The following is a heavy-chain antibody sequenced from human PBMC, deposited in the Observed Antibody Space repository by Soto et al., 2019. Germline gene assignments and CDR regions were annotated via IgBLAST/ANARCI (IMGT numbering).Heavy chain of an antibody. CDR2: INHSGST. D-gene: IGHD3-10*01. CDR1: GGSCSGYY. CDR3: AKLRRDYYGSGSYYNPYYYYYGMDV. V-gene: IGHV4-34*01. J-gene: IGHJ6*02. Sequence: PSETLSLTCAVYGGSCSGYYWSWIRQPPGKGLEWIGEINHSGSTNYNPSLKSRVTISVDTSKNQFSLKLSSVTAADTAVYYCAKLRRDYYGSGSYYNPYYYYYGMDVWGQGTTVTVS.